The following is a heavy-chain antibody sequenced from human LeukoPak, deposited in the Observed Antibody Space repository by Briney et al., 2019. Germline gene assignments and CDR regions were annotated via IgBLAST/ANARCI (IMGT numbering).Heavy chain of an antibody. D-gene: IGHD3-16*02. CDR3: AKESLVVIESYFDP. CDR1: GFTFSGYA. CDR2: ITGSGETK. Sequence: GGSLRLSCVVSGFTFSGYAMSWVRRAPGKGLEWVSAITGSGETKYYADSVKGRFTMSRDNSKNTLYLQMNSLRDEDTAEYFCAKESLVVIESYFDPWGQGTLVTVSS. J-gene: IGHJ5*02. V-gene: IGHV3-23*01.